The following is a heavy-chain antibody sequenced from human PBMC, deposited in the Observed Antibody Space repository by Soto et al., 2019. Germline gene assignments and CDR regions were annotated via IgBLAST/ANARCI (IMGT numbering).Heavy chain of an antibody. Sequence: KPSETLSLTCTVSGGSISSYYWSWIRQPPGKGLEWIGYIYYSGSTNYNPSLKSRVTISVDTSKNQFSLKLSSVTAADTAVYYFARGSVSSGWYRGGWFDPWGQGTLVTVSS. CDR1: GGSISSYY. CDR2: IYYSGST. CDR3: ARGSVSSGWYRGGWFDP. D-gene: IGHD6-19*01. V-gene: IGHV4-59*01. J-gene: IGHJ5*02.